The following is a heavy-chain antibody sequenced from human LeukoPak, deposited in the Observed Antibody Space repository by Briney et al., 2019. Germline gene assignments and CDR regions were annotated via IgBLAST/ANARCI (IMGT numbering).Heavy chain of an antibody. CDR2: IWYDGSNK. CDR3: ARGYCSGGSCYPGYFDY. V-gene: IGHV3-33*01. CDR1: GFTFSSNG. D-gene: IGHD2-15*01. J-gene: IGHJ4*02. Sequence: PGGSLRLSCAASGFTFSSNGMHWVRQAPGKGLEWVALIWYDGSNKYYADSVKGRFIISRDNSKDTLYLQMNSLRAEDTAVYYCARGYCSGGSCYPGYFDYWGQGTLVTVSS.